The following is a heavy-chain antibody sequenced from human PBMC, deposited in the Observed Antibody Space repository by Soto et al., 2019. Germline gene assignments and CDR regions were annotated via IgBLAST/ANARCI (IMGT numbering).Heavy chain of an antibody. J-gene: IGHJ5*02. V-gene: IGHV3-23*01. CDR3: AKDVWVAVVAATGTNWFDP. CDR1: GFTFSSYA. Sequence: GGSLRLSCAASGFTFSSYAMSWVRQAPGKGLEWVSAISGSGGSTYYADSVKGRFTISRDNSKNTLYLQMNSLRAEDTAVYYCAKDVWVAVVAATGTNWFDPWGQGTLVTVSS. CDR2: ISGSGGST. D-gene: IGHD2-15*01.